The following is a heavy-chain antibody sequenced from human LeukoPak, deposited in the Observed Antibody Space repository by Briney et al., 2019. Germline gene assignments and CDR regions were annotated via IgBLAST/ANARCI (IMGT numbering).Heavy chain of an antibody. CDR2: INPTGGST. J-gene: IGHJ5*02. D-gene: IGHD1-26*01. V-gene: IGHV1-46*01. Sequence: ASVKVSCKASGYTYTSYYMHWVRQAPGQGLEWMGLINPTGGSTGYAQKFQGRVTMTRDMSTSTDYMELSSLRSEDTAIYYCARDNSVGDNAWWFDPWGQGTLVTVSS. CDR3: ARDNSVGDNAWWFDP. CDR1: GYTYTSYY.